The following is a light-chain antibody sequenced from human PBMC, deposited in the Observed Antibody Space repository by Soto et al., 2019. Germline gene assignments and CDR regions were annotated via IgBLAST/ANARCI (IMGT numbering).Light chain of an antibody. Sequence: EIGMTLSPATLSVSPGERATLSCRASQSVRNNLAWYQQKPGQAPRLLIYGASSRAAGIPDRFSGSGSGTDFTLTISRLEPEDFAVYYCQQYGSSPSITFGQGTRLENK. J-gene: IGKJ5*01. CDR2: GAS. CDR1: QSVRNN. V-gene: IGKV3-20*01. CDR3: QQYGSSPSIT.